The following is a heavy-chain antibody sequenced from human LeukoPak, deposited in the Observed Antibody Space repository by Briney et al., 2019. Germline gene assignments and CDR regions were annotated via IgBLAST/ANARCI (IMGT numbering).Heavy chain of an antibody. CDR2: IGTAGDT. V-gene: IGHV3-13*01. CDR3: VRDTAVAAKFGNWHFDL. Sequence: PGGSLRLSCAASGFTFSRYDMHWVRQDTGRGLEWVSAIGTAGDTYYSGSVKGRFTISRENAKNSLYLQMNSLRAEDTAVYYCVRDTAVAAKFGNWHFDLWGRGTLVTVSS. D-gene: IGHD2-21*02. J-gene: IGHJ2*01. CDR1: GFTFSRYD.